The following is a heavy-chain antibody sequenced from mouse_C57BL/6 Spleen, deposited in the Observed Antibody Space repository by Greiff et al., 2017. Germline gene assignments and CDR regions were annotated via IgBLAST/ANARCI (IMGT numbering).Heavy chain of an antibody. CDR3: ASYSNYEGDAMDY. Sequence: QVQLQQSGPGLVQPSQSLSITCTVSGFSLTSYGVHWVRQSPGKGLEWLGVIWSGGSTDSNAAFISRLRISKDKSKSQVFFKMNSLQADDTAIYYCASYSNYEGDAMDYWGQGTSVTVSS. J-gene: IGHJ4*01. D-gene: IGHD2-5*01. CDR2: IWSGGST. V-gene: IGHV2-2*01. CDR1: GFSLTSYG.